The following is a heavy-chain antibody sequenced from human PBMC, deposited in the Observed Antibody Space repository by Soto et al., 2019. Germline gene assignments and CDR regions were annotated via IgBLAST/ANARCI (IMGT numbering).Heavy chain of an antibody. Sequence: QVQLVQSGAEVRKPGSSVKVSCKASGGTFSRHAISWVRQAPGQGLEWMGGIIPIFGTANHAQKFQGRVTIIADESTRTVYMELISLRSEDTAMYYCARGWGYDSNDYYYAYWGQGTLVIVSS. V-gene: IGHV1-69*01. CDR2: IIPIFGTA. CDR3: ARGWGYDSNDYYYAY. CDR1: GGTFSRHA. D-gene: IGHD3-22*01. J-gene: IGHJ4*02.